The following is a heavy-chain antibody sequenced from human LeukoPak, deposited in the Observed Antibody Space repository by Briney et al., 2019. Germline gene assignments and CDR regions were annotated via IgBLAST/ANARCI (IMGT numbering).Heavy chain of an antibody. J-gene: IGHJ4*02. CDR3: ASRKLGNDY. CDR2: INPNSGGT. CDR1: GYTFTDYY. D-gene: IGHD7-27*01. V-gene: IGHV1-2*02. Sequence: ASVKVSCKTSGYTFTDYYIHWVRQAPGQGLEWMGWINPNSGGTNHAQNFQGRVTMTRDTSVSTAYMDLSSLRSDDTAVYYCASRKLGNDYWGQGTLVTVSS.